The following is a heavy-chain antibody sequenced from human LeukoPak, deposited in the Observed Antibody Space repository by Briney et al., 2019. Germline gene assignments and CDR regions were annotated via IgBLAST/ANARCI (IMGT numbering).Heavy chain of an antibody. CDR3: ARSSGSYILY. J-gene: IGHJ4*02. CDR1: GFTFSSYA. Sequence: SGGSLRLSCAASGFTFSSYAMSWVRQAPGKGLEWVSYISTTSSTIYYADSVKGRFTISRDNAKNSLYLQMNSLRAEDTAVYYCARSSGSYILYWGQGTLVTVSS. CDR2: ISTTSSTI. V-gene: IGHV3-48*01. D-gene: IGHD1-26*01.